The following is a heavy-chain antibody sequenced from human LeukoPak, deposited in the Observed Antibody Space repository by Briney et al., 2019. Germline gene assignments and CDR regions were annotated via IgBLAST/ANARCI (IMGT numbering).Heavy chain of an antibody. D-gene: IGHD3-10*01. Sequence: GASVKVSCKASGYGFSTYGITWVRQAPGQGLEWMGWISAYGVSTDYAQKFQDRVTMTADTSTNTAYVELRSLRPDDTAVYYCARANLWIGEHWFDPWGQGTLVIVSP. V-gene: IGHV1-18*01. CDR3: ARANLWIGEHWFDP. CDR2: ISAYGVST. J-gene: IGHJ5*02. CDR1: GYGFSTYG.